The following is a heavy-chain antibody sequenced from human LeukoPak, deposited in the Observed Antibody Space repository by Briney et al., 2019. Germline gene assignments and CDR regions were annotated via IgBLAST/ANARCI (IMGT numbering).Heavy chain of an antibody. CDR1: GFTFSSYG. CDR3: AISSGWYEPFDY. V-gene: IGHV3-30*02. J-gene: IGHJ4*02. D-gene: IGHD6-19*01. CDR2: IRYDGSNK. Sequence: GGSLRLSCAASGFTFSSYGMHWVRQAPGKGLEWVAFIRYDGSNKYYADSVKGRFTVSRDNSKNTLYLQMNSLRAEDTAVYYCAISSGWYEPFDYWGQGTLVTVSS.